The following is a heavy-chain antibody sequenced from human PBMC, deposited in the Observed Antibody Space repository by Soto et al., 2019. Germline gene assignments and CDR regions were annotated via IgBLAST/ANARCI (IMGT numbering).Heavy chain of an antibody. CDR1: GDTLSHYC. CDR3: AAGDSSDTGDH. D-gene: IGHD5-18*01. Sequence: QVQLVQSGAEVKKPGSSVNVSCKASGDTLSHYCVSWVRQVPGKGLEWMGGTTAILGTRDYAHKFQGRRTITSDESTTTSYMELNSLTSDDTAVYYCAAGDSSDTGDHWGQGTLVTVSS. CDR2: TTAILGTR. J-gene: IGHJ4*02. V-gene: IGHV1-69*01.